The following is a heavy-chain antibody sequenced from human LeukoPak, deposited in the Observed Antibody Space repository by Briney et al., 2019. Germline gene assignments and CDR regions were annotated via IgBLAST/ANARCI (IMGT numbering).Heavy chain of an antibody. V-gene: IGHV1-69*13. CDR2: IIPIFGTA. J-gene: IGHJ3*02. CDR3: ARGPPNDAFDI. CDR1: GYTFTSYG. Sequence: SVKVSCKASGYTFTSYGISWVRQAPGQGLEWMGGIIPIFGTANYAQKFQGRVTITADESTSTAYMELSSLRSEDTAVYYCARGPPNDAFDIGGKGTMVTVSS.